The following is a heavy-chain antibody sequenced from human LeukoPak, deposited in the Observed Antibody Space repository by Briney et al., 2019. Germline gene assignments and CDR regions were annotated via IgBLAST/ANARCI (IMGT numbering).Heavy chain of an antibody. CDR3: ARGDDYSTFDY. V-gene: IGHV3-74*01. J-gene: IGHJ4*02. CDR2: INSAGSIT. CDR1: GFTFSNYW. D-gene: IGHD4-11*01. Sequence: GGSLRLSCAASGFTFSNYWMHWVRQGPGKGLVWVSRINSAGSITNYADSVKGRFTISRDNDKNTVYLQMSSLRAEDTAVYYCARGDDYSTFDYSGQGTLVTVSS.